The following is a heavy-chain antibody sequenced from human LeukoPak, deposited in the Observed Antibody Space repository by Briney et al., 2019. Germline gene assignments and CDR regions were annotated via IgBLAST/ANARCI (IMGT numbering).Heavy chain of an antibody. Sequence: SETLSLTCAVSGGSINSHYWGWLRQPPGKGLQWIGDIYSTGKNNYNPSLKSRVTISLDTSKSHLSLNLTSVLAADTAIYYCVRRDTGWNYFDYWGQGILVTVSS. CDR2: IYSTGKN. D-gene: IGHD6-19*01. V-gene: IGHV4-4*08. CDR3: VRRDTGWNYFDY. J-gene: IGHJ4*02. CDR1: GGSINSHY.